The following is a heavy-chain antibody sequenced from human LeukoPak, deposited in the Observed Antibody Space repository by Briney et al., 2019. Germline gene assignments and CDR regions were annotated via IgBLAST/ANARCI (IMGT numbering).Heavy chain of an antibody. CDR1: GGSISDYY. CDR2: IYYSGTT. V-gene: IGHV4-59*01. J-gene: IGHJ4*02. D-gene: IGHD1-1*01. CDR3: ARELRRGGKQLGDYFDY. Sequence: PSETLSLTCSVSGGSISDYYWSWIRQPPGKGLEWIGYIYYSGTTNYNPSLKTRVTISVDTSKNQFSLKLNSVTAEDTAVFFCARELRRGGKQLGDYFDYWGQGTLVTVSS.